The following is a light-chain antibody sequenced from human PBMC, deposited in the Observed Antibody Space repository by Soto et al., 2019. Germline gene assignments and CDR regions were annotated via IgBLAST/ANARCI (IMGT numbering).Light chain of an antibody. CDR1: ESVSDNY. Sequence: EIVLTQSPGTLSLSPGERATLSCRASESVSDNYLAWYQQRSGQAPRLVIYGASSRASAVPDRLSGSGSGADFTLTISRLEPEDFAVYYCQQYGSSPLTFGGGTKVDIK. CDR2: GAS. CDR3: QQYGSSPLT. J-gene: IGKJ4*01. V-gene: IGKV3-20*01.